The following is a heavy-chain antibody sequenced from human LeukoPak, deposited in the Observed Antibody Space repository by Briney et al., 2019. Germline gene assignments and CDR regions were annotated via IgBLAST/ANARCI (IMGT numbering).Heavy chain of an antibody. D-gene: IGHD3-22*01. CDR1: AGSISSSSYY. J-gene: IGHJ4*02. CDR3: AGQFDSSGSYFY. CDR2: IYYSGST. Sequence: RSETLSLTCTVSAGSISSSSYYWGWIRQPPGKGLEWIGSIYYSGSTYYDPSLKSRVTISVDTSKSQFSLKLKSVTAADTAVYYCAGQFDSSGSYFYWGQGTLVTVSS. V-gene: IGHV4-39*01.